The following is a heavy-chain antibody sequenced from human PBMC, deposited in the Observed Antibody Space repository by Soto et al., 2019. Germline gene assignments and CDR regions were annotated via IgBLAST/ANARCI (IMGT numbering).Heavy chain of an antibody. CDR1: GYTFTSYD. Sequence: QVQLVQSGAEEKKPGASVKVSCKASGYTFTSYDINWVRLATGQGLEWMGWMNPDSGNTAYAQKFQGRVTMTRNTSISKAYMELSRLRSEDADVYYCARLKEAYAVDWGQGTLVTVSS. CDR3: ARLKEAYAVD. J-gene: IGHJ4*02. V-gene: IGHV1-8*01. CDR2: MNPDSGNT. D-gene: IGHD2-2*01.